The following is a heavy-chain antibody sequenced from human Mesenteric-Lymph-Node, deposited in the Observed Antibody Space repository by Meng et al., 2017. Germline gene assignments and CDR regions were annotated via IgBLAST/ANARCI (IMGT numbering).Heavy chain of an antibody. Sequence: GESLKISCAASGFTFSSCAMNWVRQAPGKGLEWVSSISGSGGTTYYADSVKGRFTLSRDNSKNTLYLQMNSRRAEDTAVYYCARNLAVWGQGTLGTVSS. CDR2: ISGSGGTT. CDR3: ARNLAV. J-gene: IGHJ4*02. CDR1: GFTFSSCA. V-gene: IGHV3-23*01.